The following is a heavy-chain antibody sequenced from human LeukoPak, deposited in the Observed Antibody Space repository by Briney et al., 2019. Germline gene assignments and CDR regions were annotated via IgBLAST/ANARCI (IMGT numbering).Heavy chain of an antibody. CDR3: ARDKH. J-gene: IGHJ1*01. CDR1: GGSFSGYY. V-gene: IGHV4-59*12. Sequence: SETLSLTCAVYGGSFSGYYWSWIRQSPGKGLEWIGYIYYTGSTTYNPSLKSRVTISVDTSKNQFSLKLSSVTAADTAVYYCARDKHWGQGTLVTVSS. CDR2: IYYTGST.